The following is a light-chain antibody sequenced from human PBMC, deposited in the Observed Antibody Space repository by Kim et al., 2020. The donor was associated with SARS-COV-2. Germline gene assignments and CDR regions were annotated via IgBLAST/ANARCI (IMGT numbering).Light chain of an antibody. CDR1: QSISSW. V-gene: IGKV1-5*03. CDR2: KAS. J-gene: IGKJ4*01. CDR3: QQHNSYPLT. Sequence: DIQMTQSPSTLSASVGDRVTITCRASQSISSWLAWYQQKPGKAPKLLIYKASNLESGVPSRFSGSASGTEFTLTISSLQPDDFASYYCQQHNSYPLTFGGGTKVDIK.